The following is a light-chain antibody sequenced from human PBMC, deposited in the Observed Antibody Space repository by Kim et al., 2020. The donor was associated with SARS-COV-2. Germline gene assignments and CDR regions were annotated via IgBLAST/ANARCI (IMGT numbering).Light chain of an antibody. CDR1: QRIRDH. CDR3: QQSFSIPYT. J-gene: IGKJ3*01. V-gene: IGKV1-39*01. Sequence: DIQMTQSPSSLSASVGDRVTITCRASQRIRDHLNWYQQQPGKAPKFLIYAASNLQTGVPSRFSGTASGTDFTLTISSLQPEDFATYYCQQSFSIPYTFGPGTKVDIK. CDR2: AAS.